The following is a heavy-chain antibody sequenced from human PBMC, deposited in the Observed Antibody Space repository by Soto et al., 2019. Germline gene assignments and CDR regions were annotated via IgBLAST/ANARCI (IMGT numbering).Heavy chain of an antibody. CDR2: IYYSGST. CDR3: ARDLITFGGVIVLFDY. V-gene: IGHV4-31*03. J-gene: IGHJ4*02. D-gene: IGHD3-16*02. CDR1: GGSISSGGYY. Sequence: SETLSLTCTVSGGSISSGGYYWSWIRQHPGKGLEWIGYIYYSGSTYYNPSLKSRVTISVDTSKNQFSLKLSSVTAADTAVYYCARDLITFGGVIVLFDYWGQGTLVTVSS.